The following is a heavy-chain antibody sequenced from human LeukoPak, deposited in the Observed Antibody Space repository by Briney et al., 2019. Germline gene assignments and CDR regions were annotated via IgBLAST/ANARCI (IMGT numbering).Heavy chain of an antibody. CDR2: IKEDGSEI. J-gene: IGHJ4*02. D-gene: IGHD4-23*01. V-gene: IGHV3-7*01. CDR3: ARDRGYSSFDY. Sequence: PGGSLRLSCKASAFTFSSYWMSWVRQAPGKGLEWEANIKEDGSEINYVDSVKGRFTISRDNAKNSLSLQMNSLRVEDTAVYYCARDRGYSSFDYWGQGTLVTVSS. CDR1: AFTFSSYW.